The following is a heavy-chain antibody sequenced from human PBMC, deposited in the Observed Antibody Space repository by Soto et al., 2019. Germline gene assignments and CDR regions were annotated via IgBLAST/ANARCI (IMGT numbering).Heavy chain of an antibody. V-gene: IGHV3-23*01. CDR1: GFTFSSYA. D-gene: IGHD1-26*01. CDR3: ARPGSGSCYDY. Sequence: EVQLLESGGGLVQPGGYLRLSCAASGFTFSSYAMRWVRQAPGKGLEWVSAISGSGGSTYYADSVKGRFTISRDNSKNTLYLQMNSLRAEDTAVYYCARPGSGSCYDYWGQGTLVTVSS. CDR2: ISGSGGST. J-gene: IGHJ4*02.